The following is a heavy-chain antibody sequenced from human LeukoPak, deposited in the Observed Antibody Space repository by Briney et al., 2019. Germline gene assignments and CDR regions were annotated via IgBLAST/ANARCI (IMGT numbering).Heavy chain of an antibody. CDR1: GLTVSSNY. CDR2: IYSDDTT. D-gene: IGHD4-17*01. V-gene: IGHV3-53*01. J-gene: IGHJ4*02. CDR3: ARATTTRTRFDY. Sequence: GGSLRLSCVVSGLTVSSNYMTWVRQAPGKGLEWVSVIYSDDTTYYADSVKGRFTISRDNSKNTLYLQMNSLRDEDTAVYFCARATTTRTRFDYWGQGTLVTVSS.